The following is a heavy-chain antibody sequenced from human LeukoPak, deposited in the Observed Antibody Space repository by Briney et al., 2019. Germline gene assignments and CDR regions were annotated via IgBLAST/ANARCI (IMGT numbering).Heavy chain of an antibody. CDR1: GFTVSSNY. CDR2: IYSGGST. J-gene: IGHJ6*02. V-gene: IGHV3-53*04. D-gene: IGHD4-17*01. Sequence: GGSLRLSCAASGFTVSSNYMSWVRQAPGKGLEWVSVIYSGGSTYYADSVKGRFTISRHNSKNTLYLQMNSLRAEGTAVYYCARSTVTTLDYYYYYGMDVWGQGTTVTVSS. CDR3: ARSTVTTLDYYYYYGMDV.